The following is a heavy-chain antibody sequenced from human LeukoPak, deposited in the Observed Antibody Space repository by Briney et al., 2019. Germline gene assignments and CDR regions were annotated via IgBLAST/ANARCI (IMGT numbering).Heavy chain of an antibody. Sequence: ASVKVSCKTSGYSFTAYYIHWVRQAPGQGLEWMGWINPNSGGTNYAQKFQGRVTMTRDTSISTACMELSRLRSDDTAVYYCASLVEMATILFDYWGQGTLVTVSS. V-gene: IGHV1-2*02. CDR3: ASLVEMATILFDY. D-gene: IGHD5-12*01. J-gene: IGHJ4*02. CDR1: GYSFTAYY. CDR2: INPNSGGT.